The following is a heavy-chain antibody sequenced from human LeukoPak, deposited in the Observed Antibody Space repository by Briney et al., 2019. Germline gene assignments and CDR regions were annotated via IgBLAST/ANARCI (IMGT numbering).Heavy chain of an antibody. D-gene: IGHD3-22*01. Sequence: GGSLRLSCAASGFTFDDYGMSWVRHAPGKGLEWVSGINWNGGSTGYADSVKGRSTISRDNAKNSLYLQMNSLRAEDTALYYCARGFSSGYYYYWGQGTLVTVSS. CDR2: INWNGGST. J-gene: IGHJ4*02. V-gene: IGHV3-20*04. CDR3: ARGFSSGYYYY. CDR1: GFTFDDYG.